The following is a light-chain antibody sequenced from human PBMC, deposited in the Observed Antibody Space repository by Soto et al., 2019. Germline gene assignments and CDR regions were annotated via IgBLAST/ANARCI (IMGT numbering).Light chain of an antibody. CDR3: QHLNTYPPT. J-gene: IGKJ4*01. CDR2: AAS. V-gene: IGKV1-9*01. CDR1: QGINSF. Sequence: DIQLTQSPSFLSASVGDRVTISCRASQGINSFLAWYQQKPGKAPNLLISAASTLRAGVPSRFSGSGSGTEFTLTISSLQPEDFATYYCQHLNTYPPTFGGGTKV.